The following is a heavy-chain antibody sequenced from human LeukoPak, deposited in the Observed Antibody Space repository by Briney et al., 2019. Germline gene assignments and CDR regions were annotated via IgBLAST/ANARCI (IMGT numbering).Heavy chain of an antibody. J-gene: IGHJ3*02. Sequence: SETLSLTCTVSGGSISSYYWSWIRQPPGKGLEWIGYIYYSGSTYYNPSLKSRVTISVDRSKNQFSLKLSSVTAADTAVYYCARGGKLTVDAFDIWGQGTMVTVSS. D-gene: IGHD1-1*01. CDR2: IYYSGST. CDR3: ARGGKLTVDAFDI. V-gene: IGHV4-59*12. CDR1: GGSISSYY.